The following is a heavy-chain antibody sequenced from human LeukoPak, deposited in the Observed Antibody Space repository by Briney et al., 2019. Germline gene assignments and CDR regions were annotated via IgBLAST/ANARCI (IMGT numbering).Heavy chain of an antibody. CDR2: ISYDGSNK. CDR3: ASHRKQLADPEYFQH. J-gene: IGHJ1*01. D-gene: IGHD6-13*01. Sequence: GGSLRLSCAASGFTFSSYAMSWVRQAPGKGLEWVAVISYDGSNKYYADSVKGRFTISRDNSKNSLYLQMNSLRAEDTAVYYCASHRKQLADPEYFQHWGQGTLVTVSS. V-gene: IGHV3-30-3*01. CDR1: GFTFSSYA.